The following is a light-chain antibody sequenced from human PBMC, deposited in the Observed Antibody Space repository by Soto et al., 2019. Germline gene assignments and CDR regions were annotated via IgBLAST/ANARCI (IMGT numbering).Light chain of an antibody. CDR3: QSYDSSLSGWV. Sequence: VLTQPPSVSGAPGQRVTISCTGSSSNIGAGYDVHWYQQLPGTAPKLLIYGNTNRPSGVPDRFSGSKSGTATSLAITGLQAEDEADYYCQSYDSSLSGWVFGGGTKLTVL. V-gene: IGLV1-40*01. CDR2: GNT. CDR1: SSNIGAGYD. J-gene: IGLJ3*02.